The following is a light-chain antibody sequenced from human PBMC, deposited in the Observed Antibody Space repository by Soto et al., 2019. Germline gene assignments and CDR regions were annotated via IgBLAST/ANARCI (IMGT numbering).Light chain of an antibody. Sequence: DVVMTQSPLSLPVTLGQPASISCRSSQSLVDNDGNTYLNWYLQKPGQSPQLLIYEVSTRVSGVPDRFSGSGSGTDFTLEISRVETDDVGIYYCMQSTQLPPTFGQGTRLEIK. CDR2: EVS. CDR1: QSLVDNDGNTY. V-gene: IGKV2D-29*02. J-gene: IGKJ5*01. CDR3: MQSTQLPPT.